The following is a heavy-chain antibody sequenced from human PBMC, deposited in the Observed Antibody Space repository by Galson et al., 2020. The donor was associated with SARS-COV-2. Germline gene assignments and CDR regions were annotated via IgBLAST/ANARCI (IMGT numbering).Heavy chain of an antibody. D-gene: IGHD6-19*01. CDR3: VTDPPVSGWAFRD. CDR2: IWPDRPNR. V-gene: IGHV3-33*01. J-gene: IGHJ1*01. CDR1: GFTFNTHA. Sequence: GESLKISCGASGFTFNTHAMHWVRQASGKGLEWVAMIWPDRPNRYYPDSVKGRFTISRDNSKNTVYLEINSLRPEDTAVYYCVTDPPVSGWAFRDWGQGTQVTVSS.